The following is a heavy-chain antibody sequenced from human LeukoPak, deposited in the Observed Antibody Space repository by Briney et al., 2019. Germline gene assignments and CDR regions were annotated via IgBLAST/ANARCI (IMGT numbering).Heavy chain of an antibody. Sequence: SETLSLTCTASGGSISSYYWSWIRQPPGKGLEWIGYISYSGSTDYNPSLKSRVTMSVDTSKNQFSLKLKSVTPADTAIYYCTRDRRDGYNYVDVWGQGTLVTVSS. J-gene: IGHJ4*02. V-gene: IGHV4-59*01. CDR1: GGSISSYY. CDR2: ISYSGST. D-gene: IGHD5-24*01. CDR3: TRDRRDGYNYVDV.